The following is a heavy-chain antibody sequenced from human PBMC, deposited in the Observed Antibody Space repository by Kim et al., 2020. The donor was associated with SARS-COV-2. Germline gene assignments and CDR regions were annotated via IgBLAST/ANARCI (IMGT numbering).Heavy chain of an antibody. J-gene: IGHJ6*02. Sequence: GGSLRLSCAASEFTLSEFGMNWVRQPPGKGLEWVSYIRSTGSDIFYADSVEGRFTISRDNANNLLFLQMDSLRAEDTAIYYCVRDPTRVKADHSHYGLIEESFQHNARDGWGQGTTVTVSS. CDR1: EFTLSEFG. D-gene: IGHD4-4*01. CDR2: IRSTGSDI. V-gene: IGHV3-21*05. CDR3: VRDPTRVKADHSHYGLIEESFQHNARDG.